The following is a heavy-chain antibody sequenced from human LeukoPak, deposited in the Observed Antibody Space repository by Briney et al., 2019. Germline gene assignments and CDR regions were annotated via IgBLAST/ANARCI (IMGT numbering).Heavy chain of an antibody. CDR2: INPNSGGT. CDR3: ARGKWDIMAGYAPEDY. CDR1: GYTFTGYY. D-gene: IGHD5-12*01. V-gene: IGHV1-2*02. Sequence: ASVKVSCKASGYTFTGYYMHWVRQAPGQGLEWMGWINPNSGGTNYAQKFQGRVTMTRDTSISTAYMGLSRLRSDDTAVYYCARGKWDIMAGYAPEDYWGQGTLVTVSS. J-gene: IGHJ4*02.